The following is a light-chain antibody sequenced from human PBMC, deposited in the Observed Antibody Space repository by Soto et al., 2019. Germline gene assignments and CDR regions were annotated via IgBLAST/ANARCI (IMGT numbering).Light chain of an antibody. CDR3: SSHTSSTTLYVV. CDR1: SSDIGGYDY. Sequence: QSVLTQPASVSGSPGQSITISCTGTSSDIGGYDYVSWYQQHPGKAPKLMIYEVNNRPSGVSSRFSGSKSGNTASLTISGLQAEDEAGYYCSSHTSSTTLYVVFGGGTKLTVL. J-gene: IGLJ2*01. V-gene: IGLV2-14*03. CDR2: EVN.